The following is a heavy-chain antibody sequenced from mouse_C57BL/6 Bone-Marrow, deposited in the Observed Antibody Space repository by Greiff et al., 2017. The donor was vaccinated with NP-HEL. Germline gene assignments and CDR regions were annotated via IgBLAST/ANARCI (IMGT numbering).Heavy chain of an antibody. V-gene: IGHV5-2*03. CDR2: INSDGGST. CDR3: ARHGTRGYFDY. Sequence: EVKLVESGGGLVQPGESLKLSCESTEYEFPSHDMSWVRKTPEKRLELVAAINSDGGSTYYPDPMERRFIISRDNSYKTLYLQMDGLRTDDTALYYCARHGTRGYFDYWGQGTTLTVSS. CDR1: EYEFPSHD. J-gene: IGHJ2*01. D-gene: IGHD4-1*01.